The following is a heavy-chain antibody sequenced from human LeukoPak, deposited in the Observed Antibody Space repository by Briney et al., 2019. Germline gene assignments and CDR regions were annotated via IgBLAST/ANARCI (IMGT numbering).Heavy chain of an antibody. CDR2: IYYSGST. CDR3: ARGELSTLRFTSRGY. V-gene: IGHV4-39*01. D-gene: IGHD3-3*01. CDR1: GGSISSSSYY. Sequence: PSETLSLTCNVSGGSISSSSYYWGWIRQPPGKGLEWIGSIYYSGSTYYNPSLKSRVTISVDTSKNQFSLKLSSVTAADTAVYYCARGELSTLRFTSRGYWGQGTLVTVSS. J-gene: IGHJ4*02.